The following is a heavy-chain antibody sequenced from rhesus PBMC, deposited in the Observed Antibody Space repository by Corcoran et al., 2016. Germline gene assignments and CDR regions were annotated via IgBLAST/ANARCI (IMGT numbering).Heavy chain of an antibody. CDR1: GFTFSDYY. CDR3: ARRGYSNYGNYFDY. Sequence: EVQLVESGGGLAKPGGSLRLSCAASGFTFSDYYMDWVRQAPGKGLEGVSRISNGGGSTWTADSVKGRFTISRENAKNTLYLQMNSLRAEDTAVYYCARRGYSNYGNYFDYWGQGVLVTVSS. J-gene: IGHJ4*01. D-gene: IGHD4-23*01. V-gene: IGHV3-178*01. CDR2: ISNGGGST.